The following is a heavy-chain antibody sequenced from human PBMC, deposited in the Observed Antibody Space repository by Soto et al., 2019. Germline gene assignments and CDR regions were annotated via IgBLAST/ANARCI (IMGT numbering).Heavy chain of an antibody. CDR2: INPSGGST. Sequence: ASVKVSCKASGYTFTSYYMHWVRQAPGQGLEWMGIINPSGGSTSYAQKFQGRVTMTRDTSTSTVYMELSSLRSEDTAVYYCARELRGSYYYYGMDVWGQGTTVTVSS. J-gene: IGHJ6*02. CDR3: ARELRGSYYYYGMDV. CDR1: GYTFTSYY. V-gene: IGHV1-46*01. D-gene: IGHD3-16*01.